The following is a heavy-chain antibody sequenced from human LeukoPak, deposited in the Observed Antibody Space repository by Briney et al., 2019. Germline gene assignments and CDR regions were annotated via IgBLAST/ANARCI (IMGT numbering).Heavy chain of an antibody. Sequence: GGSLRLSCAASGFTFSSSAMSWVRQVPGKGLEWVSGISASGGSTSYADSVRGRFTISRDNSKETLYLQMDSLRAEDMALYYCAKWGFTYGPGYFDYWGQGTLVTVPS. J-gene: IGHJ4*02. CDR3: AKWGFTYGPGYFDY. CDR2: ISASGGST. V-gene: IGHV3-23*01. CDR1: GFTFSSSA. D-gene: IGHD3-10*01.